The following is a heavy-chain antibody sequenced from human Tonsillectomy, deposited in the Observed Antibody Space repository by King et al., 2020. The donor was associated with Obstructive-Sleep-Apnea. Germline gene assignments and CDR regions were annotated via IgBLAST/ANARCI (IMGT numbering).Heavy chain of an antibody. CDR1: GFTFDDYA. Sequence: VQLVESGGGLVQPGRSLRLSCAASGFTFDDYAMHWVRQAPGKGLEWVSGISWNSGSIDYADSVKGRFTISRDNAKNSLYLQMNSLRDEDTALYYCAKAMVRGVINPNDAFDIWGQGTMVTVSS. CDR3: AKAMVRGVINPNDAFDI. V-gene: IGHV3-9*01. J-gene: IGHJ3*02. CDR2: ISWNSGSI. D-gene: IGHD3-10*01.